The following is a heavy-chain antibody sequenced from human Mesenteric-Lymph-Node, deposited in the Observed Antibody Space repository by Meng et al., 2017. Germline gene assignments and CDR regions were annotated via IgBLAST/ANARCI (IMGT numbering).Heavy chain of an antibody. V-gene: IGHV3-11*04. D-gene: IGHD5-24*01. CDR2: ISSSGSTI. CDR1: GFTFSDYY. Sequence: GESLKISCAASGFTFSDYYMSWIRQAPGKGLEWVSYISSSGSTIYCADSVKGRFTISRDNAKNSLYLQMNSLRAEDTAVYYCARDRGDGYNLDYWGQGTLVTVSS. J-gene: IGHJ4*02. CDR3: ARDRGDGYNLDY.